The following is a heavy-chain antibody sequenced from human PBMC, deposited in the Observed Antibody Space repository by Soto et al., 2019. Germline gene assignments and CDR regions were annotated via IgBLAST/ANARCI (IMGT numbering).Heavy chain of an antibody. V-gene: IGHV3-23*01. J-gene: IGHJ4*02. Sequence: GGSLRLSCAASGFTFSSYAMNWVRQAPGRGLEWVSTISASGGTRYYANSVKGRFTISRDNSDNTLYLQMNSLGAEDTAVYYCAKAGIQTSVTTRIDYWGQGTLVTGSS. D-gene: IGHD4-17*01. CDR2: ISASGGTR. CDR3: AKAGIQTSVTTRIDY. CDR1: GFTFSSYA.